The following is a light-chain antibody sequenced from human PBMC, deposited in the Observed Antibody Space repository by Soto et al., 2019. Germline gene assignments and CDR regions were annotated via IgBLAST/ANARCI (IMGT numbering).Light chain of an antibody. J-gene: IGKJ5*01. CDR2: TTS. V-gene: IGKV3D-20*02. Sequence: EIVLTQSPGTLSLSPGERATLSCRASQSISVTYLAWYQQKPGQAPRLLIYTTSIRATGIPDRFSGSGSGTDFTLTISSLQSEDFAVYYCQQRSNWLLLGQGTRLEIK. CDR1: QSISVTY. CDR3: QQRSNWLL.